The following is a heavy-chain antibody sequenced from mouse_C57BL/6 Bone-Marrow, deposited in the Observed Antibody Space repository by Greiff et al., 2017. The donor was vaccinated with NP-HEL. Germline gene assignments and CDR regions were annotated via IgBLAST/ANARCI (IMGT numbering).Heavy chain of an antibody. CDR3: ERTWDWYFDV. V-gene: IGHV1-80*01. CDR2: IYPGDGYT. CDR1: GYTFRSYW. J-gene: IGHJ1*03. Sequence: VQLQQSGAELVKPGSSVKISCKASGYTFRSYWINWVKQRPGKGLEWIGQIYPGDGYTKYNGKFKGKATLTADTSSSTAYMQLSSLTSEDSAVFLCERTWDWYFDVWGTGTTVTVSS.